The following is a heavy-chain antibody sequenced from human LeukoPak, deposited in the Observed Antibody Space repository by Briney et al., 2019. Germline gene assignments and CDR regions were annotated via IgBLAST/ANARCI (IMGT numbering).Heavy chain of an antibody. D-gene: IGHD4-17*01. J-gene: IGHJ5*02. CDR2: IYPGDSDT. Sequence: GESLKISCKGSGYSFTSYWIGWVRQMPGKGLEWMGIIYPGDSDTRYSPSFQGQVTISADKSIRTAYLQWSSLKASDTAMYYCARHPTTVTTWSWFDPWGQGTLVTVSS. CDR1: GYSFTSYW. CDR3: ARHPTTVTTWSWFDP. V-gene: IGHV5-51*01.